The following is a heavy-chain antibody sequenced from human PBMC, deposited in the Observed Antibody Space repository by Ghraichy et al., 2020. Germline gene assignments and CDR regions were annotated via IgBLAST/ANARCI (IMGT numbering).Heavy chain of an antibody. CDR1: GGTFSSYA. V-gene: IGHV1-69*13. D-gene: IGHD3-3*01. CDR3: ANTIFGVVNVPDY. Sequence: SVKVSCKASGGTFSSYAISWVRQAPGQGLEWMGGIIPIFGTANYAQKFQGRVTITADESTSTAYMELSSLRSEDTAVYYCANTIFGVVNVPDYWGQGTLVTVSS. CDR2: IIPIFGTA. J-gene: IGHJ4*02.